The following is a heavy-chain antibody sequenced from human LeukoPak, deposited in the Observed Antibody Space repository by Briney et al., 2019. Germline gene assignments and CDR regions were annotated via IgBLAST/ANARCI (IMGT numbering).Heavy chain of an antibody. Sequence: PGGSLRLSCAASGFTFSSYSMHWVRQAPGKGLEWVSSISSSSSSIYNADSVKGRFTISRDNAKNSLYLQINSLRAENTAVYYCARIPDYDILTGYPYFDYWGQGTLVTVSS. CDR2: ISSSSSSI. CDR3: ARIPDYDILTGYPYFDY. D-gene: IGHD3-9*01. J-gene: IGHJ4*02. CDR1: GFTFSSYS. V-gene: IGHV3-21*01.